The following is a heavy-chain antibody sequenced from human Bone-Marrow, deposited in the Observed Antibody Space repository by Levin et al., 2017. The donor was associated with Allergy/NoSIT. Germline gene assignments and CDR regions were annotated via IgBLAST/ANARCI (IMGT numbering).Heavy chain of an antibody. CDR3: ARSRGYSYDDYFDY. CDR2: IYHSGST. D-gene: IGHD5-18*01. CDR1: GGSISSGGYS. J-gene: IGHJ4*02. Sequence: SETLSLTCAVSGGSISSGGYSWSWIRQPPGKGLEWIGYIYHSGSTYYNPSLKSRVTISVDRSKNQFSLKLSSVTAADTAVYYCARSRGYSYDDYFDYWGQGTLVTVSS. V-gene: IGHV4-30-2*01.